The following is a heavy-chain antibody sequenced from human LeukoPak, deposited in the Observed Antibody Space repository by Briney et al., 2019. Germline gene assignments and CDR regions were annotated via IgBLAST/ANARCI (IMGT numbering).Heavy chain of an antibody. J-gene: IGHJ4*02. V-gene: IGHV4-59*01. CDR2: IYYSGST. D-gene: IGHD1-26*01. Sequence: SETPSLTCTVSGGSISSYYWSWIRQPPGKGLEWIGYIYYSGSTNYNPSLKSRVTISVDTSKNQFSLKLSSVTAADTAVYYCARDNGSGSYYAGGAFDYWGQGTLVTVSS. CDR3: ARDNGSGSYYAGGAFDY. CDR1: GGSISSYY.